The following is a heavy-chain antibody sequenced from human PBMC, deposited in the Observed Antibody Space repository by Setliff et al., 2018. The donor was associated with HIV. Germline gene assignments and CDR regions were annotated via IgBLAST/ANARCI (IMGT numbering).Heavy chain of an antibody. CDR2: IYYTGNT. J-gene: IGHJ3*01. CDR1: GGSVGSSSHY. Sequence: SETLSLTCTVSGGSVGSSSHYWAWIRQPPGKGLEWIGSIYYTGNTKYNPSLESRVTFSIDTSENQFSLRLASVTAADTAIYYCARDDSIVLVPAIMRGDGFDFWGQGRMGTVSS. D-gene: IGHD2-2*01. V-gene: IGHV4-39*07. CDR3: ARDDSIVLVPAIMRGDGFDF.